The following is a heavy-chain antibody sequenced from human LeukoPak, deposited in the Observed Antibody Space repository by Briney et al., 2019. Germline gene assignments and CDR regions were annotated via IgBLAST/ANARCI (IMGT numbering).Heavy chain of an antibody. Sequence: QPGGSLRLSCAASGFTFSSYAMSWVRQAPGKGLVWVSAISGSGGSTYYADSVKGRFTISRDNSKNTLYLQMNSLRAEDTAVYYCAKGNYYVSYYFDYWGQGTLVTVSS. CDR2: ISGSGGST. CDR1: GFTFSSYA. V-gene: IGHV3-23*01. J-gene: IGHJ4*02. D-gene: IGHD3-10*02. CDR3: AKGNYYVSYYFDY.